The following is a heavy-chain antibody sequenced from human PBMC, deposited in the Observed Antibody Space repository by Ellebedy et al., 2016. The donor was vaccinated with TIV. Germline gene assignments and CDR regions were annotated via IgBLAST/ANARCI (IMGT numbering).Heavy chain of an antibody. CDR1: GYSFSSHW. V-gene: IGHV5-51*01. CDR3: ATMGPTCSSTRCYHPFDM. J-gene: IGHJ3*02. CDR2: IYPYDSDT. Sequence: GESLKISXKVSGYSFSSHWIGWVRQMPGKGLEWMGIIYPYDSDTRYSPSFQGQVTISADKSSNSVHLQWNSLKTSDTAMYFCATMGPTCSSTRCYHPFDMWGQGTRVTVSS. D-gene: IGHD2-2*01.